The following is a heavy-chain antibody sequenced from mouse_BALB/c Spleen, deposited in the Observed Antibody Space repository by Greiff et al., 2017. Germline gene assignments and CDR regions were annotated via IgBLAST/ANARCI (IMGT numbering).Heavy chain of an antibody. CDR1: GFTFSSFG. CDR2: ISSGSSTI. Sequence: EVKVEESGGGLVQPGGSRKLSCAASGFTFSSFGMHWVRQAPEKGLEWVAYISSGSSTIYYADTVKGRFTISRDNPKNTLFLQMTSLRSEDTAMYYCARAPYGNYEAWFAYWGQGTLVTVSA. V-gene: IGHV5-17*02. J-gene: IGHJ3*01. D-gene: IGHD2-1*01. CDR3: ARAPYGNYEAWFAY.